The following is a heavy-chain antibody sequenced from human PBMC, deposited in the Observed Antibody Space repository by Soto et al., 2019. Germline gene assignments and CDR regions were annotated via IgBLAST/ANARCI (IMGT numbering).Heavy chain of an antibody. J-gene: IGHJ4*02. CDR2: IYTSESD. D-gene: IGHD5-12*01. CDR3: ARERREEIHDGYDIDY. Sequence: QVQLQESGPGLVKPSETLSLTCTVSGDSISNYYWSWIRQPAGKGLEWIGRIYTSESDDYNPSLKSRVTISIDTYQNQFSLKVTSMTAADTAVYYCARERREEIHDGYDIDYWGQGTLVTVSS. V-gene: IGHV4-4*07. CDR1: GDSISNYY.